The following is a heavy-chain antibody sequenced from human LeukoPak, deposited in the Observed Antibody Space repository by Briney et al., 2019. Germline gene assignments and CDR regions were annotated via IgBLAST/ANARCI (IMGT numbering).Heavy chain of an antibody. D-gene: IGHD6-6*01. Sequence: SETLSLTCTVSGGSISSSSYYWGWIRQPPGKGLEWIGSIYYSGSTYYNPSLKSRVTISVDTSKNQFSLKLSSVTAADTAVYYCAGDISSSSFYYYYYYMDVWGKGTTVTVSS. J-gene: IGHJ6*03. CDR3: AGDISSSSFYYYYYYMDV. CDR2: IYYSGST. CDR1: GGSISSSSYY. V-gene: IGHV4-39*07.